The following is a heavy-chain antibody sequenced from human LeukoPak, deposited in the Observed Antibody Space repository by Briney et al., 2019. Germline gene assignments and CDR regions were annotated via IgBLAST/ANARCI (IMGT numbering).Heavy chain of an antibody. D-gene: IGHD5-12*01. J-gene: IGHJ6*03. Sequence: SETLSLTCTVSGASISSGSYYWSWIRQPAGKGLEWIGRIYTSGSTNYNPSLKSRVTISVDTSKNQFSLKLSSVTAADTAVYYCARDLRGPYSGYAPYPTPPYYYYYMDVWGKGTTVTVSS. CDR1: GASISSGSYY. CDR2: IYTSGST. V-gene: IGHV4-61*02. CDR3: ARDLRGPYSGYAPYPTPPYYYYYMDV.